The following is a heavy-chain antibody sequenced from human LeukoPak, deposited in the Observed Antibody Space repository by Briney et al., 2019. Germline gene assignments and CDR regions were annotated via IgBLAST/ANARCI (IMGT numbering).Heavy chain of an antibody. J-gene: IGHJ4*02. V-gene: IGHV1-69*05. CDR1: GGIFSSYA. CDR2: IIPIFGTA. Sequence: GASVKVSCKASGGIFSSYAISWVRQAPGQGLEWMGGIIPIFGTAHYAQKFQGRVTITTDESTSTAYMELSSLRSEDTAVYYCARGYSRYCSGGSCPRALDYWGQGTLVTVSS. D-gene: IGHD2-15*01. CDR3: ARGYSRYCSGGSCPRALDY.